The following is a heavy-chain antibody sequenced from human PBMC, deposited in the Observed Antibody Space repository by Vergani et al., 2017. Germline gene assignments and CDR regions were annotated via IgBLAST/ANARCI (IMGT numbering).Heavy chain of an antibody. CDR1: GITFWKFG. CDR2: ISWNSGAV. CDR3: ARAGYCSSTSCYNSYYYYYMDV. Sequence: EVDLVESGGGLAQPGGSLRLSCEASGITFWKFGMHWVRQGPGKGLEWVSGISWNSGAVDYADSVRGRFTISRDNAKNSLFLEMNSLRFEDTAVYYCARAGYCSSTSCYNSYYYYYMDVWGKGTTVTVSS. D-gene: IGHD2-2*02. J-gene: IGHJ6*03. V-gene: IGHV3-9*01.